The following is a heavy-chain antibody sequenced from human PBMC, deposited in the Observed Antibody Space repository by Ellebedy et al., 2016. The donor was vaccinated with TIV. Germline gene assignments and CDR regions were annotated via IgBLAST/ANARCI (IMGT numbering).Heavy chain of an antibody. J-gene: IGHJ6*02. Sequence: GESLKISXAASGFTFSSYSMNWVRQAPGKGLEWVSSISSSSSYIYYADSVKGRFTISRDNAKNSLYLQMNSLRAEDTAVYYCARAAHYDILTGYGLWGGSYYYYGMDVWGQGTTVTVSS. CDR2: ISSSSSYI. D-gene: IGHD3-9*01. CDR3: ARAAHYDILTGYGLWGGSYYYYGMDV. V-gene: IGHV3-21*01. CDR1: GFTFSSYS.